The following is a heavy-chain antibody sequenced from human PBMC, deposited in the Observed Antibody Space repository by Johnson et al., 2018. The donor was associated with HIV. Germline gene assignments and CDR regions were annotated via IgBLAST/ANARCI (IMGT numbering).Heavy chain of an antibody. Sequence: QMLLVESGGDVVQPGRSLRLSCTASGFTFSSYALHWVRQAPGKGLEWVAVLSYDGSNKYYADSVKGRFTISRDSSKDTLYVQMNSLRGEDTAVYYCARDPDPFREYHGDAFDIWGQGTVVTVSS. D-gene: IGHD3-10*01. CDR3: ARDPDPFREYHGDAFDI. CDR2: LSYDGSNK. J-gene: IGHJ3*02. V-gene: IGHV3-30-3*01. CDR1: GFTFSSYA.